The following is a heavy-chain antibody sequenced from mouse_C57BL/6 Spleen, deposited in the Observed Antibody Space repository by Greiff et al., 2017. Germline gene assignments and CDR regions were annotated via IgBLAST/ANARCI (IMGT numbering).Heavy chain of an antibody. J-gene: IGHJ2*01. CDR3: TTLTAQSY. D-gene: IGHD3-2*02. CDR1: GFNIKDDY. V-gene: IGHV14-4*01. CDR2: IDPENGDT. Sequence: VQLQQSGAELVRPGASVKLSCTASGFNIKDDYMPWVKQRPVQGLEWIGWIDPENGDTEYASKFQGKATITADTSSNTAYLQLSSLTSEDTAVYYCTTLTAQSYWGKGTTLTVSA.